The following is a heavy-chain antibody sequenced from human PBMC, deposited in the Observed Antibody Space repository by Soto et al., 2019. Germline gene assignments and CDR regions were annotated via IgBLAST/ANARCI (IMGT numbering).Heavy chain of an antibody. D-gene: IGHD3-3*01. CDR2: VYHTGRT. CDR1: GGSFKSGSYS. CDR3: ARDFAYFDS. Sequence: QVQLQESGPGLVKPSETLSLTCTVSGGSFKSGSYSWSWIRQPPGKVLEWIGYVYHTGRTSYNPSLKSRVSISMDTSKNQFSLNLDSVTAADTAVYFCARDFAYFDSWGQGTLVTVSS. J-gene: IGHJ4*02. V-gene: IGHV4-61*01.